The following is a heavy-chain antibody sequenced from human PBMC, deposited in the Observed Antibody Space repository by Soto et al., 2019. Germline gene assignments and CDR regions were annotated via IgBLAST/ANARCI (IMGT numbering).Heavy chain of an antibody. CDR2: IIPMLGIP. CDR1: GGTLNKHA. J-gene: IGHJ3*01. Sequence: QVQLVQSGAEVKKPGSSVKVSCKASGGTLNKHAITWVRRAPGQGLEWLGGIIPMLGIPNYPQKFQGRVTITADDPTNTSHGELPSLTSDDTAVYYCARGGTSGWLKGAYDVWGQGTMVTVSS. CDR3: ARGGTSGWLKGAYDV. D-gene: IGHD6-13*01. V-gene: IGHV1-69*01.